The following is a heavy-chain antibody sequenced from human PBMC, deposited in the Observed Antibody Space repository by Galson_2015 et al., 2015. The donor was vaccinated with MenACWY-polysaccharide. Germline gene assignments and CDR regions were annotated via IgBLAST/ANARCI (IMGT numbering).Heavy chain of an antibody. CDR3: ARDERRSGSYGWFDP. J-gene: IGHJ5*02. CDR1: GFTFLNYA. Sequence: SLRLSCAASGFTFLNYAMNWVRQAPGKGLEWVSSISGSGSNTYYADSVKGRFAIPRDNSKNTLYLQMNSLKVEDTAVYHCARDERRSGSYGWFDPWGQGTLVTVSS. CDR2: ISGSGSNT. D-gene: IGHD3-16*01. V-gene: IGHV3-23*01.